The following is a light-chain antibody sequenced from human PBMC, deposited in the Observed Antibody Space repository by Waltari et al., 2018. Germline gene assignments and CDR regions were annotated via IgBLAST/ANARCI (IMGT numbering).Light chain of an antibody. CDR2: DAS. V-gene: IGKV1D-13*01. CDR1: QDIASA. Sequence: AIQLTQSPSSLSASVGHLITITCRASQDIASALAWYVQKPGKAPQLLIYDASTLESGVPSRFSGSGSGTDFTLSISGLQPEDFATYYCQQFINYPLTFGPGTTVDIK. J-gene: IGKJ3*01. CDR3: QQFINYPLT.